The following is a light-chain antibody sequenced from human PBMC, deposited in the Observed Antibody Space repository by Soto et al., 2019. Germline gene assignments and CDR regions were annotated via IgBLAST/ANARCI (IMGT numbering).Light chain of an antibody. CDR1: SSDIGHYDY. CDR2: HVT. CDR3: CSLTTSHTYV. Sequence: QSALTQPASVSGSPGQSITISCTGTSSDIGHYDYVSWYRQHPGKAPKLMIYHVTYRPSGVSNRYSGSRSRNSASLTISGLQADDEADYYCCSLTTSHTYVFGSGTKVTVL. J-gene: IGLJ1*01. V-gene: IGLV2-14*03.